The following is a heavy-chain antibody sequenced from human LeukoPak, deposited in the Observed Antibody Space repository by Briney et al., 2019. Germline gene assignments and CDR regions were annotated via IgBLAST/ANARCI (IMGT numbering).Heavy chain of an antibody. CDR1: GFTFSSYG. CDR3: AELGITMIGGV. CDR2: ISSSGSTI. V-gene: IGHV3-48*04. Sequence: GGTLRLSCAAAGFTFSSYGMSWVRQAPGKGLEWVSAISSSGSTIYYADSVKGRFTISRDNANNSLYLQMNSLRAEDTAVYYCAELGITMIGGVWGKGTTVTISS. D-gene: IGHD3-10*02. J-gene: IGHJ6*04.